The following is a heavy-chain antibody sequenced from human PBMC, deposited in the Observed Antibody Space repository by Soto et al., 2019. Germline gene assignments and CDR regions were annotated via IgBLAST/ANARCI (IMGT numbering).Heavy chain of an antibody. CDR3: ARGQEVGAHFFDS. CDR1: GFTFSGFD. D-gene: IGHD2-15*01. J-gene: IGHJ4*02. CDR2: IGTAGDT. V-gene: IGHV3-13*01. Sequence: GGSLRLSCEASGFTFSGFDVHWVRQPTGKGLEWVSTIGTAGDTYYAVSVKGRFTISRDNAKNSLSLQMNSLRAGDTAVYFCARGQEVGAHFFDSWGQGTQVTVSS.